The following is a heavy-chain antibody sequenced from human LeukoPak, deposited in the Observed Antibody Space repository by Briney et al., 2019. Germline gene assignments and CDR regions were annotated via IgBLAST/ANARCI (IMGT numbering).Heavy chain of an antibody. J-gene: IGHJ4*02. Sequence: GGSLRLSCAASGFTFSSYEMNWVRQAPGKGLEWVSYISSSGSTIYYADSVKGRFTISRDNAKNSLYLQMDSLRAEDTAVYYCARGLATILGRYFDYWGQGTLVTVSS. CDR3: ARGLATILGRYFDY. V-gene: IGHV3-48*03. CDR2: ISSSGSTI. CDR1: GFTFSSYE. D-gene: IGHD5-12*01.